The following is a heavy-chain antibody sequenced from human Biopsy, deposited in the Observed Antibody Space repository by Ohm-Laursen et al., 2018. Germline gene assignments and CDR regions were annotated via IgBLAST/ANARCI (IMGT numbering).Heavy chain of an antibody. D-gene: IGHD6-25*01. CDR1: GFMFGDYV. Sequence: SLRLSCAASGFMFGDYVMYWVRQAPGKGPEWVSLISWDGYNTYYADSVKGRFTISRDNSKNTLYLQMNGLRAEDTAVFYCVKDRGAAGTDYYYGMDVWGQGTTVTVSS. J-gene: IGHJ6*02. V-gene: IGHV3-43D*03. CDR3: VKDRGAAGTDYYYGMDV. CDR2: ISWDGYNT.